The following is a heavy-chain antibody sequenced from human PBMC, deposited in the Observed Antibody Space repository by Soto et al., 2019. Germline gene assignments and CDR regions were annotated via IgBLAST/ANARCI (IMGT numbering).Heavy chain of an antibody. CDR1: GGSISGYY. D-gene: IGHD1-26*01. CDR2: IYSSGST. V-gene: IGHV4-59*01. Sequence: QVQLQESGPGLVKPSETLSLTCTVSGGSISGYYWNWIRQPPGKGLEWIGYIYSSGSTNHNPSLRGRATISLDTSKNQFSLNLNSVTAADTAVYYCAGTSGTYYDPFDYWGQGTLVTVSS. J-gene: IGHJ4*02. CDR3: AGTSGTYYDPFDY.